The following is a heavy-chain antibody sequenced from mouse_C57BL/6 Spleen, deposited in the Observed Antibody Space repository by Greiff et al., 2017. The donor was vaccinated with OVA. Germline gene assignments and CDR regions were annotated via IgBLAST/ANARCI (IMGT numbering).Heavy chain of an antibody. V-gene: IGHV7-3*01. CDR1: GFTFTDYY. J-gene: IGHJ1*03. CDR3: ARYGRDWYFDV. CDR2: IRNKANGYTT. Sequence: EVHLVESGGGLVQPGGSLSLSCAASGFTFTDYYMSWVRQPPGKALEWLGFIRNKANGYTTEYSASVKGRFTISRDNSQSILYLQMNALRAEDSATYYCARYGRDWYFDVWGTGTTVTVSS.